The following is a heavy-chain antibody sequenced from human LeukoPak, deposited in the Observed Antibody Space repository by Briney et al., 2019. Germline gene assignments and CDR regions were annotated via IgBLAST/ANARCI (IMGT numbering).Heavy chain of an antibody. D-gene: IGHD2-15*01. CDR2: IIGRGVDT. Sequence: GGSLRLSCVASGFTFSNFAMNWVRQAPGKRLEWVSSIIGRGVDTYHADSVQGRFTISRDNSKNTLYLQMNSLRVEDAAVYYCAKAPLSGCSGARCYYLDTWGQGALITVSS. CDR1: GFTFSNFA. V-gene: IGHV3-23*01. CDR3: AKAPLSGCSGARCYYLDT. J-gene: IGHJ5*02.